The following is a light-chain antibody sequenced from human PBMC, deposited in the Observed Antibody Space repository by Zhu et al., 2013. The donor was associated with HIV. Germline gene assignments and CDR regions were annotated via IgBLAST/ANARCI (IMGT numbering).Light chain of an antibody. V-gene: IGKV3-20*01. CDR1: QSVSSSS. Sequence: EIVLTQSPGTLSLSPGERATLLCRASQSVSSSSLAWYQQKPGQAPRLLIYGASSRATGIPDRFSGSGSGTDFTLTISRLEPEDFAVYYCQQYGSSPMYTFGQGTKLEIK. CDR2: GAS. CDR3: QQYGSSPMYT. J-gene: IGKJ2*01.